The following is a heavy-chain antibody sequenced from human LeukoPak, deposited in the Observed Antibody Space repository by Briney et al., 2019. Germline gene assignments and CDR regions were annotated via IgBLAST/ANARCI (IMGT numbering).Heavy chain of an antibody. CDR1: GGSISSSSYY. Sequence: PSETLSLTCTVSGGSISSSSYYWGWIRQPPGKGLEWIGSIYYSGSTYYNPSLKSRVTISVDTSKNQFSLKLSSVTAADTAVYYCARQGGYSYGYVGYRGQGTLVTVSS. D-gene: IGHD5-18*01. CDR2: IYYSGST. J-gene: IGHJ4*02. V-gene: IGHV4-39*01. CDR3: ARQGGYSYGYVGY.